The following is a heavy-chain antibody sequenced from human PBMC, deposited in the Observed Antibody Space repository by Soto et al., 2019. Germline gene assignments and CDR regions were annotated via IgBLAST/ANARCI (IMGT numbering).Heavy chain of an antibody. Sequence: ASVKVSCKASGYTFTRYAMHWVRKAPGQRLEWMGWINAGNGNTKYSQKFQGRVTITRDTSASTAYMELSSLRSEDTAVYYCARWAGISYYYYYGMDVWGQGTTVTVSS. D-gene: IGHD6-13*01. V-gene: IGHV1-3*01. CDR3: ARWAGISYYYYYGMDV. CDR2: INAGNGNT. J-gene: IGHJ6*02. CDR1: GYTFTRYA.